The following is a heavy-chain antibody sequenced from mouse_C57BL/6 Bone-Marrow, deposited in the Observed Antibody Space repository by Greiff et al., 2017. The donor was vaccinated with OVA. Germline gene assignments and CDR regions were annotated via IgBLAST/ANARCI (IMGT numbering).Heavy chain of an antibody. CDR3: ARSEKDYFDY. CDR1: GYTFTSYT. V-gene: IGHV1-4*01. J-gene: IGHJ2*01. Sequence: QVQLLQSGAELARPGASVKMSCTASGYTFTSYTMHWVNQRPGQGLEWIGYINPRSGNTKYNQKFKDKATLTADKSTITAYMQLSSLTYEDAAVYYCARSEKDYFDYWGQGTTLTGSS. CDR2: INPRSGNT.